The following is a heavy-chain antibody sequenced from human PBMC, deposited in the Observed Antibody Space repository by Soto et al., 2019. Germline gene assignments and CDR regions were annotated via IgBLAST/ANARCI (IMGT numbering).Heavy chain of an antibody. CDR2: IYYSGTT. Sequence: QVQLQESGPGLVKPSETLSLTCTVSGGSISSYYWSWIRQPPGKGLEWIGYIYYSGTTNYNPSHKRRVTISVDTSKNQLSLKLSSVTAADTAVYYCARRYGYSFDYWGQGTLVTVSS. J-gene: IGHJ4*02. CDR3: ARRYGYSFDY. D-gene: IGHD5-18*01. CDR1: GGSISSYY. V-gene: IGHV4-59*08.